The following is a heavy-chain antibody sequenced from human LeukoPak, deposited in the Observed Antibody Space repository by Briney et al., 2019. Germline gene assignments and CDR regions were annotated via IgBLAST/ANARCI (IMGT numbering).Heavy chain of an antibody. CDR1: GFNFSTYS. CDR2: ISSNSRYI. CDR3: ARVAEAAAFDS. D-gene: IGHD6-13*01. J-gene: IGHJ4*02. Sequence: GGSLRLSCAASGFNFSTYSMNWVRQAPGKGLEWVSSISSNSRYIYYADSMRGRFTISRDNAKNSLYLQMNSLKPEDTAVYYCARVAEAAAFDSWGQGTLVTVSS. V-gene: IGHV3-21*06.